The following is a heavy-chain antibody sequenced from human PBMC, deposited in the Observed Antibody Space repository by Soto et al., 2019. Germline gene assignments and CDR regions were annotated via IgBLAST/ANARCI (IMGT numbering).Heavy chain of an antibody. V-gene: IGHV5-51*01. J-gene: IGHJ4*01. CDR3: ARLPRDCNKTSCYYADH. Sequence: GESLKISCRGSGYDFDTNWFGWVRQLPGKGLEWVGIMYPGDSDTRYNPSLQGHVTLSADVTVSTAFLQWRSLKTSDTGMYFCARLPRDCNKTSCYYADHWGHGTQVTVSS. CDR2: MYPGDSDT. CDR1: GYDFDTNW. D-gene: IGHD2-2*01.